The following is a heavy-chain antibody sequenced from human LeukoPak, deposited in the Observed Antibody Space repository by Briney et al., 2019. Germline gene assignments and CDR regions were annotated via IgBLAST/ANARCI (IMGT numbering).Heavy chain of an antibody. Sequence: SQTLSLTCTVSGGSISSGGYCWSWIRQHPGKGLEWIGYIYYSGSTYYNPSLKSRVTISVDTSKNQFSLKLSSVTAADTAVCYCASVYYDPPHYFDYWGQGTLVTVSS. D-gene: IGHD3-3*01. V-gene: IGHV4-31*03. CDR2: IYYSGST. J-gene: IGHJ4*02. CDR3: ASVYYDPPHYFDY. CDR1: GGSISSGGYC.